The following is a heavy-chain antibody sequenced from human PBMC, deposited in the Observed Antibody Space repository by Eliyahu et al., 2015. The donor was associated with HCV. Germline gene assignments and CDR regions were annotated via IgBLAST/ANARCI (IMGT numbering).Heavy chain of an antibody. Sequence: QVQLLQSGAEVKKPGSSVKVXCQTSGDTFNNYAFSWVRQAPGQGLEWVGGINPLLGSVNYAADFQGRVTITADESTSTVFMDLTSLRFEDTAVYYCVKDDRYFDWPPDAFDIWGQGTMVTVSS. CDR1: GDTFNNYA. J-gene: IGHJ3*02. CDR3: VKDDRYFDWPPDAFDI. V-gene: IGHV1-69*19. D-gene: IGHD3-9*01. CDR2: INPLLGSV.